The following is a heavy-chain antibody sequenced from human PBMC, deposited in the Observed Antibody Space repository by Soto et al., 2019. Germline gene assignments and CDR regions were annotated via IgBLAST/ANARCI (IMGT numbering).Heavy chain of an antibody. CDR2: IYYSGST. D-gene: IGHD2-15*01. Sequence: SETLSLTCTVSGGSISSYYWSWIRQPPGKGLEWIGYIYYSGSTNYNPSLKSRVTISVDTSKNQFSLKLSSVTAADTAVYYCARGGVVPYYYYYGMDVWGQGTTVTVS. J-gene: IGHJ6*02. V-gene: IGHV4-59*01. CDR1: GGSISSYY. CDR3: ARGGVVPYYYYYGMDV.